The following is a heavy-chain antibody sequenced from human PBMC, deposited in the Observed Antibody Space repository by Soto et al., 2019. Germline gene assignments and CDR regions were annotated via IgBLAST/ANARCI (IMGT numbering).Heavy chain of an antibody. CDR2: ISYDGSNK. J-gene: IGHJ5*02. CDR3: ARAHLIVATIGSWFDH. Sequence: QVQLVESGGGVVQPGRSLRLSCAASGFTFSSYAMHWVRQAPGKGLEWVAVISYDGSNKYYADSVKGRFTISRDNSKNTLYLQMNSLRAEDTAVYYCARAHLIVATIGSWFDHWGQGTLVTVSS. D-gene: IGHD5-12*01. V-gene: IGHV3-30-3*01. CDR1: GFTFSSYA.